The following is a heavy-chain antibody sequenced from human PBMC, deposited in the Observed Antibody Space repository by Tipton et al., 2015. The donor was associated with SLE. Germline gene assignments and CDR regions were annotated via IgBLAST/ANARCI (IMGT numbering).Heavy chain of an antibody. J-gene: IGHJ4*02. CDR3: ARASVGAIDY. CDR2: IYYSGST. CDR1: GGSISSSSYY. D-gene: IGHD1-26*01. Sequence: TLSLTCTVSGGSISSSSYYWGWIRQPPGKGLEWIGSIYYSGSTYYNPSLKSRVTISVDTSKNQFSLKLSSVTAADTAVYYCARASVGAIDYWGQGTLVTVSS. V-gene: IGHV4-39*07.